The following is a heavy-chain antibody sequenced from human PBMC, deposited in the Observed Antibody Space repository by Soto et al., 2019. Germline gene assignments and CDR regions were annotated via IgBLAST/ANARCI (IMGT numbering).Heavy chain of an antibody. D-gene: IGHD3-10*01. CDR3: AREPSLLWFGESNHSWFDP. CDR1: GGSISSGGYY. Sequence: QVQLQESGPGLVKPSQTLSLTCTVSGGSISSGGYYWSWIRQHPGKGLEWIGYIYYSGSTYYNPSLKSRVTISVDTSKNQFSLKLSSVTVADTAVYYCAREPSLLWFGESNHSWFDPWGQGTLVTVSS. J-gene: IGHJ5*02. V-gene: IGHV4-31*03. CDR2: IYYSGST.